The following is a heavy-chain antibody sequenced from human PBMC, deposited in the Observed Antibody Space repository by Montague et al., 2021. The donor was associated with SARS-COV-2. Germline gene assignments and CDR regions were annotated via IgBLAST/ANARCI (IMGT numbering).Heavy chain of an antibody. CDR2: IYYSGSVTT. J-gene: IGHJ6*02. V-gene: IGHV4-59*12. Sequence: SETLSLTCSVSGGSINNYYWGWVRQSPGKGLEWTGYIYYSGSVTTSYNPSLKGRVSISVDTSKNQLSLRLNSVTAADTAVYYCARNPGEYYGMDVWGQGTTVTVSS. CDR1: GGSINNYY. D-gene: IGHD3-16*01. CDR3: ARNPGEYYGMDV.